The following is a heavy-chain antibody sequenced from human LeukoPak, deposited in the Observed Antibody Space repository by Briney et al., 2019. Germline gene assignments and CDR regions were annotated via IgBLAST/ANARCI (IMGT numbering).Heavy chain of an antibody. J-gene: IGHJ4*02. CDR2: ISASSTII. CDR3: TTSRHSSSWYYNDY. D-gene: IGHD6-13*01. CDR1: GFTFSGNS. V-gene: IGHV3-48*01. Sequence: RGGSLRLSCVGSGFTFSGNSMNWVRPAPGRGLGWVSHISASSTIIHYADSVKGRVTISRDNAKNSVFLQMNRLRVEDTAVYYCTTSRHSSSWYYNDYWGQGILVTVS.